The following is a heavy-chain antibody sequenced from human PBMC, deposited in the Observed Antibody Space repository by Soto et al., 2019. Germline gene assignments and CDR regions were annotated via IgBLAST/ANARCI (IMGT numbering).Heavy chain of an antibody. Sequence: GSLRLSCASSGFTFSSYGMHWVRQAPGKGLEWVAVISYNGSNNYYADSVKGRFTISRDNSKNTLYLQMNSLRAEDTAVYYWAKELYCRGGSCYDYWGQETLVTVSS. J-gene: IGHJ4*02. V-gene: IGHV3-30*18. CDR2: ISYNGSNN. CDR3: AKELYCRGGSCYDY. CDR1: GFTFSSYG. D-gene: IGHD2-15*01.